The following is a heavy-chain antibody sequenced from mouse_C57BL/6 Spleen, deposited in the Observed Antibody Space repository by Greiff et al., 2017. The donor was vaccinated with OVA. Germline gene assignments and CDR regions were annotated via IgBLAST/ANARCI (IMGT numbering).Heavy chain of an antibody. J-gene: IGHJ4*01. D-gene: IGHD4-1*01. Sequence: QVQLQQSGAELVRPGSSVKLSCKASGYTFTSYWMHWVKQRPIQGLEWIGNIDPSDSETHYNQKFKDKATLTVDKSSSTAYMQLSGLTSEDSAVYYCARRGVNWDGYAMDYWGQGTSVTVSS. CDR3: ARRGVNWDGYAMDY. CDR1: GYTFTSYW. CDR2: IDPSDSET. V-gene: IGHV1-52*01.